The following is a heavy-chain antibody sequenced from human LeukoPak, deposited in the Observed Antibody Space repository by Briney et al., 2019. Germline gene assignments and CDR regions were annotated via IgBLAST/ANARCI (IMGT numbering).Heavy chain of an antibody. V-gene: IGHV3-23*01. CDR2: MKGTGET. Sequence: GGSLRLSCAASGLSFTSFAMSWVRQAPARGLEWLSSMKGTGETFYADSVRGRSTLFRGHSRNTVYLQMNNLRVEDTAVYYCARASWVSSADAVRWGQGTVVTVSS. CDR3: ARASWVSSADAVR. J-gene: IGHJ4*02. D-gene: IGHD3-16*01. CDR1: GLSFTSFA.